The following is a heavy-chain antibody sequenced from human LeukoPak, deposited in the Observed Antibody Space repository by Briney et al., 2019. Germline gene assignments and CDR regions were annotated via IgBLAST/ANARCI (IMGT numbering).Heavy chain of an antibody. J-gene: IGHJ5*02. CDR1: GYTFTSYG. CDR3: AKGRILTGNNWFDP. D-gene: IGHD3-9*01. V-gene: IGHV1-18*01. Sequence: VASVKVSCKASGYTFTSYGISWVRQAPGQGLEWMGWISAYNGNTNYAQKLQGRVTMTTDTSTSTAYMELRSLRSDDTAVYYCAKGRILTGNNWFDPWGQGTLVTVSS. CDR2: ISAYNGNT.